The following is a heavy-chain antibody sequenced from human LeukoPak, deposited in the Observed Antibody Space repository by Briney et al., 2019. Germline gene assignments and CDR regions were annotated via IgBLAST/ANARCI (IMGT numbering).Heavy chain of an antibody. CDR3: AKDRIAAAGGDAFDI. CDR1: GFSFSIYT. J-gene: IGHJ3*02. CDR2: ISSTSGYI. D-gene: IGHD6-13*01. V-gene: IGHV3-21*01. Sequence: GGSLRLSCAASGFSFSIYTVNWVRQAPGKGLEWVSSISSTSGYIYYPDSVKGRFTISRDNAKDSLFLQMNSLRAEDTAVYCCAKDRIAAAGGDAFDIWGQGTMVTVSS.